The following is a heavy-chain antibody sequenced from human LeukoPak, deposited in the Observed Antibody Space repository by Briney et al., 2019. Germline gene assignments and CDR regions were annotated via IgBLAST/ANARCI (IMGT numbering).Heavy chain of an antibody. CDR2: INPSGGST. Sequence: GASVNVSCKASVYTFTSYYMHWVRQAPGQGLEWMGIINPSGGSTSYAQKFQGRVTMTRDTSTSTVYMELSSLRSEDTAVYYCARYGDFDAFDIWGQGTMVTVSS. V-gene: IGHV1-46*01. CDR3: ARYGDFDAFDI. CDR1: VYTFTSYY. J-gene: IGHJ3*02. D-gene: IGHD4-17*01.